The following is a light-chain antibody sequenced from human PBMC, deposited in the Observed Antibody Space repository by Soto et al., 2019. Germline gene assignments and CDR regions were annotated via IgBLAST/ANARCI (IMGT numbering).Light chain of an antibody. CDR1: QSIRTY. V-gene: IGKV1-39*01. CDR3: QQSYSNPRA. CDR2: AAS. Sequence: DILMTQSPSSLSASVGDRVTISCRASQSIRTYLHWYQQKPGKAPKLLIYAASSLQSGVPSRFSGSGFGTDFTLTISSLQAEDFATYYCQQSYSNPRAFGPGTKVDI. J-gene: IGKJ3*01.